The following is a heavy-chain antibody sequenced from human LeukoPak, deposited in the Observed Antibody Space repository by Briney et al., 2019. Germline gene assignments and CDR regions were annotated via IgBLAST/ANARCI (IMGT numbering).Heavy chain of an antibody. D-gene: IGHD2-2*01. CDR1: GFTFSNYA. V-gene: IGHV3-23*01. J-gene: IGHJ4*02. Sequence: PTGGSLRLSCAASGFTFSNYAMTWVRQAPGKGLECVSVVSGSGGSTYYPDAVKGRFTVSRDNSENTLYPQMNSLRAEDTALYYCAKFSCSSTGCFYFDSGGQGPLVTVSS. CDR2: VSGSGGST. CDR3: AKFSCSSTGCFYFDS.